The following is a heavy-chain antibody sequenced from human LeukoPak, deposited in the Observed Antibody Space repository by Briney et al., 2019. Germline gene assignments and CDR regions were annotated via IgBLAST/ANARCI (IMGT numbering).Heavy chain of an antibody. D-gene: IGHD4-11*01. CDR1: GYSISSGYY. J-gene: IGHJ4*02. V-gene: IGHV4-38-2*01. CDR2: IYHSGSA. Sequence: SETLSLTCAVSGYSISSGYYWGWIRQPPGKGLQWIASIYHSGSAYYNPSLRSRVTISVDTSENQFSLKLSSVTAADTAIYYCARLGPYSNYLGYYFDYWGQGTLVTVSS. CDR3: ARLGPYSNYLGYYFDY.